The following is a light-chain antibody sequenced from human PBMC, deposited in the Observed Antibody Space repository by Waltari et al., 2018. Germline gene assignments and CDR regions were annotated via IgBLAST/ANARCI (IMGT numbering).Light chain of an antibody. CDR2: GAS. Sequence: EIVLTQSPGLLSLSPRERATLSCRASQSVSRTLAWYQQKPGQAPRLLIYGASSRATGIPDRFSGGGSGTDFSLTISRLEPEDFAVYYCQHYVRLPATFGQGTKVEIK. CDR1: QSVSRT. CDR3: QHYVRLPAT. V-gene: IGKV3-20*01. J-gene: IGKJ1*01.